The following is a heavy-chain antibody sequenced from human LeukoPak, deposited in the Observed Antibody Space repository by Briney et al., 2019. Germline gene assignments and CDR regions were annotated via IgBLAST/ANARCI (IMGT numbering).Heavy chain of an antibody. D-gene: IGHD2-21*02. V-gene: IGHV5-51*01. CDR2: IYPGYSDT. J-gene: IGHJ4*02. CDR3: ARRPGGVTGRFFDH. CDR1: GYSFTTYW. Sequence: GESLKISCKGSGYSFTTYWIGWVRQMPGKXLEWMGIIYPGYSDTIYSPSFQGQVTISADKSINTAYLQWSSLKASGTAMYYCARRPGGVTGRFFDHWGQGTLVTVSS.